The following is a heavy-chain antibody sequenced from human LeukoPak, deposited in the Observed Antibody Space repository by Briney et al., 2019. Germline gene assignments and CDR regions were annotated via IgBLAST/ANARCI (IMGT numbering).Heavy chain of an antibody. CDR2: ISRSGDVT. J-gene: IGHJ4*02. V-gene: IGHV3-23*01. CDR1: GFTFSSYV. CDR3: AKDRDDYGDFAFDY. Sequence: GGSLRLSCAASGFTFSSYVMNRVRQAPGGGLEWVSGISRSGDVTYYADSVKGRFTISRDNSKNTLYLQIDGLRAEDTAIYYCAKDRDDYGDFAFDYWGQGTLVTVSS. D-gene: IGHD4-17*01.